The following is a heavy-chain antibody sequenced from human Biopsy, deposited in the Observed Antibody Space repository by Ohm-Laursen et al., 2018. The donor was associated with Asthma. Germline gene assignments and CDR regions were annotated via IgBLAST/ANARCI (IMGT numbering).Heavy chain of an antibody. CDR2: ISWNSATI. D-gene: IGHD3-22*01. Sequence: SLRLSCSASGFKFDEYTMHWVRQAPGKGLEWVSGISWNSATIGYVDSVEGRFTISRDNAKNSVFLHMDSLRPEDTAFYYCAKVRSDWVITESFDYWGQGVLVTASS. CDR1: GFKFDEYT. J-gene: IGHJ4*02. V-gene: IGHV3-9*01. CDR3: AKVRSDWVITESFDY.